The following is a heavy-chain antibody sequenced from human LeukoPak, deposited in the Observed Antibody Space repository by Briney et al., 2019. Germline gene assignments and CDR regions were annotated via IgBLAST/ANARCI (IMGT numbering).Heavy chain of an antibody. J-gene: IGHJ3*02. CDR2: IYYSGST. CDR1: GGSISSGGYS. CDR3: ARVGIAVARDAFDI. D-gene: IGHD6-19*01. V-gene: IGHV4-61*08. Sequence: PSQTLSLTCAVSGGSISSGGYSWSWIRQPPGKGLEWIGYIYYSGSTNYNPSLKSRVTISVDTSKNQFSLKLSSVTAADTAVYYCARVGIAVARDAFDIWGQGTMVTVSS.